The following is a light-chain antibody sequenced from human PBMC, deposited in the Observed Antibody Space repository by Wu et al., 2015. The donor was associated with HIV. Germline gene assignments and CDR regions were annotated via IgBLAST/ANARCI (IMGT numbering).Light chain of an antibody. Sequence: EIVLVQSPGTLSLSPGERATLSCRAGQSVSSSYLAWFQQKPGQAPRLLIYGASSRATDVPDRFSGSGSGTDFTLTISRLEPEDFAVYYCQHYGSSPFTFGPGTKVEIK. V-gene: IGKV3-20*01. CDR2: GAS. CDR1: QSVSSSY. CDR3: QHYGSSPFT. J-gene: IGKJ3*01.